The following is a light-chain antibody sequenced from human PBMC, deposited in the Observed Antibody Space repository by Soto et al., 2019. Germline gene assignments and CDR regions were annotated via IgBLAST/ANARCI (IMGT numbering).Light chain of an antibody. CDR3: QESYSNLWGT. Sequence: DIQMTQSPSSLSASVGDRVTITCRASQDINNCLNWYQQKPGKAPKLLIYGASSLQSGVPSRFSGSGSGTDFTLTIISLQPEDFATYYCQESYSNLWGTCGQGTKVDIK. J-gene: IGKJ1*01. CDR1: QDINNC. CDR2: GAS. V-gene: IGKV1-39*01.